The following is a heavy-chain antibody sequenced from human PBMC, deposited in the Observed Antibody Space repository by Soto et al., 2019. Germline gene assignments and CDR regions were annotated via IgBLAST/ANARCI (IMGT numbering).Heavy chain of an antibody. J-gene: IGHJ3*02. CDR1: GYTFTSYG. D-gene: IGHD3-3*01. Sequence: ASVKVSCKASGYTFTSYGISWVRQAPGQGLEWMGWISAYTGNTNYAQKLQGRVTMTTDTSTSTAYMELRSLRSDDTAVYYCARVRTYYDFWSGYRPVDAFDIWGQGTMVTVSS. CDR3: ARVRTYYDFWSGYRPVDAFDI. V-gene: IGHV1-18*01. CDR2: ISAYTGNT.